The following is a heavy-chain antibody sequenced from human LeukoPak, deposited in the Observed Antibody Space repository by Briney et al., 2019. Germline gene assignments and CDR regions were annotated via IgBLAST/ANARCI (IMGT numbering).Heavy chain of an antibody. V-gene: IGHV3-23*01. CDR2: ISGSGGST. D-gene: IGHD3-22*01. J-gene: IGHJ4*02. CDR3: ARGYYYTTGFFSFDY. Sequence: GGXXRLSCAASGLAFTNLAMNWVRQAPGKGLEWVSTISGSGGSTYYADSVKGRFTISRANSKNTLYMQMNSLRAEDTAVYYCARGYYYTTGFFSFDYWGQGTLVTVSS. CDR1: GLAFTNLA.